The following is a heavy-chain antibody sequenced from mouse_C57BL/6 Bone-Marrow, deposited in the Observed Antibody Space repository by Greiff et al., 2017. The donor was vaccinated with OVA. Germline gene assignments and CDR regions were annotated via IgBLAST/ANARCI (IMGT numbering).Heavy chain of an antibody. Sequence: QVQLKQPGAELVKPGASVKLSCKASGYTFTSYWMQWVKQRPGQGLEWIGEIDPSDSYTNYNQKFKGKATLTVDTSSSTAYMQLSSLTSEDSAVYYCARGEVRYTWFAYWGQGTLVTVSA. CDR3: ARGEVRYTWFAY. J-gene: IGHJ3*01. V-gene: IGHV1-50*01. CDR1: GYTFTSYW. D-gene: IGHD1-1*01. CDR2: IDPSDSYT.